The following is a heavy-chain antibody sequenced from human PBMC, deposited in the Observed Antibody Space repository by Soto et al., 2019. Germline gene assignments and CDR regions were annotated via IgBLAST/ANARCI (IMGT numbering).Heavy chain of an antibody. J-gene: IGHJ4*02. CDR1: GFSFSSYN. CDR2: ISSSSSTI. CDR3: ARPRGYSYVLPDY. V-gene: IGHV3-48*02. Sequence: EVQLVESGGGLVQPGGSLRLSCAASGFSFSSYNMNWVRQAPGKGLEWVSYISSSSSTIYYADSVKGRFTISRDNAKNSLYLQLNSLRDEDTAVYYCARPRGYSYVLPDYWGQGTLVTVSS. D-gene: IGHD5-18*01.